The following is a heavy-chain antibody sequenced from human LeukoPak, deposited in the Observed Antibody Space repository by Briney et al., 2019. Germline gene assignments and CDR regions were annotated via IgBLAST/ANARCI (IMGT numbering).Heavy chain of an antibody. CDR2: IYYSGST. J-gene: IGHJ6*02. Sequence: PSETLSLTCTGSGGSISSYYWSWIRQPPGKGLEWIGYIYYSGSTNYNPSLKSRVTISVDTSKNQFSLKLSSVTAADTAVYYCAGDLSGSGSYYYYYYGMDVWGQGTTVTVSS. CDR1: GGSISSYY. V-gene: IGHV4-59*01. D-gene: IGHD3-10*01. CDR3: AGDLSGSGSYYYYYYGMDV.